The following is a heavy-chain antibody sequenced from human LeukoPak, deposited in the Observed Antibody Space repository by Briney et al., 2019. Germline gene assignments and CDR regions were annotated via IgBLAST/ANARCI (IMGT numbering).Heavy chain of an antibody. J-gene: IGHJ4*02. Sequence: GGSLRLSCAASGFTVSSNYMSWVRQAPGKGLEGVSVIYSGGSTYYADSVTGRFTISRHNSKNTLYLQMNSLRAEDTAVYYCASLGLEYSSSSRGYWGQGTLVTVSS. D-gene: IGHD6-6*01. V-gene: IGHV3-53*04. CDR3: ASLGLEYSSSSRGY. CDR2: IYSGGST. CDR1: GFTVSSNY.